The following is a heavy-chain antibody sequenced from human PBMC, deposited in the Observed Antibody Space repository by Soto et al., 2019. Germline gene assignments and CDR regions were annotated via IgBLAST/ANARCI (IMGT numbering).Heavy chain of an antibody. CDR3: VKGGSWFGELFP. CDR2: ISNSGRTI. V-gene: IGHV3-11*01. J-gene: IGHJ5*02. CDR1: GFTFSDYY. Sequence: QVQLVESGGGLVKPGGSLSLSCAASGFTFSDYYMSWIRQAPGTGLEWVTYISNSGRTIYYADSVQGRFTVSRDNAKNTLYLQMNGLRAEDTAVYYCVKGGSWFGELFPFGQGALVTVSS. D-gene: IGHD3-10*01.